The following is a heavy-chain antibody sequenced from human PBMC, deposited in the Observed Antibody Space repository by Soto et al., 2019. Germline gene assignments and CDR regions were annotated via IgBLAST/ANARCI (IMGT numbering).Heavy chain of an antibody. V-gene: IGHV1-18*04. CDR1: GYTLTSSG. Sequence: QVQLAQSGAELKKPGASLRVSCKASGYTLTSSGVSWRRRAPGQGLEWWGWISAHNGDTKYAQKFQGRVTMTTDTLTSTVYMELRSLSSDDTAVYYCARVSIVVSAALTTYDPWGQGTLVTVSS. CDR3: ARVSIVVSAALTTYDP. J-gene: IGHJ5*02. D-gene: IGHD2-2*01. CDR2: ISAHNGDT.